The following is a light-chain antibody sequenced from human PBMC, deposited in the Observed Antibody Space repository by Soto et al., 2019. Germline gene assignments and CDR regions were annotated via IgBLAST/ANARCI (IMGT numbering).Light chain of an antibody. CDR2: LNSDGSH. CDR3: QTWGTGIGV. Sequence: QLVLTQSHSASASLGASVKLTCTLSSGHSSYAIAWHQQQPEKGPRYLMKLNSDGSHRKGDGIPDRFSGSSSGAEHYLTISSLQSEDEADYYCQTWGTGIGVFGGGTKLTVL. V-gene: IGLV4-69*01. J-gene: IGLJ2*01. CDR1: SGHSSYA.